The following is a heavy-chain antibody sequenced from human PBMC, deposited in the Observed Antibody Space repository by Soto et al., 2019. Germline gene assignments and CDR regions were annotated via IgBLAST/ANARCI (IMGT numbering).Heavy chain of an antibody. CDR1: GGSISSYY. CDR3: ARDGYYYDSSGYYPD. J-gene: IGHJ4*02. Sequence: QVQLQESGPGLVKPSETLSLTCTVSGGSISSYYWSWIRQPPGKGLEWIGYIYYSGSTNYNPSLKSRLTISVDTSTTQFSLKLSSVTAADTAVYCCARDGYYYDSSGYYPDWGQGTLVTVSS. D-gene: IGHD3-22*01. CDR2: IYYSGST. V-gene: IGHV4-59*01.